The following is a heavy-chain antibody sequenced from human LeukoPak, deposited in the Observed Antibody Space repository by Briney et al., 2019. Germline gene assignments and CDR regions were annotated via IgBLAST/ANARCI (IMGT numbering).Heavy chain of an antibody. CDR2: ISESGGNT. CDR1: GLTFSNYA. D-gene: IGHD6-6*01. Sequence: GGSLRLSCAASGLTFSNYAMNWVRQAPGKGLEWVSGISESGGNTFYADSVKGRFTISRDNSKNTLFLQMNSLRAEDTAVYYCAVSARVERVWHYFNYWGQGTLVTVSS. CDR3: AVSARVERVWHYFNY. V-gene: IGHV3-23*01. J-gene: IGHJ4*02.